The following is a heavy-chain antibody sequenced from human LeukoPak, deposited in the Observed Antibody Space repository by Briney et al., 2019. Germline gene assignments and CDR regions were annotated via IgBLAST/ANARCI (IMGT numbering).Heavy chain of an antibody. CDR1: GFPFSSYW. Sequence: GGSLRLSCVASGFPFSSYWMTWVREAPGKGLEWVANIKQDGSKKSYVDSVKGRFTISRDNAKNSLYLQMNSLRAEDTAIYYCTRVGYIDEGIDYWGQGTLVTVSS. D-gene: IGHD5-12*01. V-gene: IGHV3-7*04. CDR2: IKQDGSKK. CDR3: TRVGYIDEGIDY. J-gene: IGHJ4*02.